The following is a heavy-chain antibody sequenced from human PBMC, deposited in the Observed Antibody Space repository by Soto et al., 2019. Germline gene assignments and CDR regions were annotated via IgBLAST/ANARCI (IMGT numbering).Heavy chain of an antibody. CDR2: INPNSGGT. V-gene: IGHV1-2*02. Sequence: QVQLVQSGAEVKKPGASVKVSCKASGYTFTGYYMHWVRQAPGQGLEWMGWINPNSGGTNNAQKFQGRVTMTRDTSISTAYMELSRLRSDDTSVYYCATWKGETDWFDPWGQGTLVTVSS. J-gene: IGHJ5*02. CDR1: GYTFTGYY. D-gene: IGHD1-1*01. CDR3: ATWKGETDWFDP.